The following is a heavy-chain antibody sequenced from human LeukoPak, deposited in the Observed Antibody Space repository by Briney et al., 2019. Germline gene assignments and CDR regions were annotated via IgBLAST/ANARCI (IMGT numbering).Heavy chain of an antibody. CDR1: GFTFNFYW. CDR2: INSDGSST. Sequence: GGSLRLSCAASGFTFNFYWMHWVRQAPGKGLLWVSRINSDGSSTSYADSVKGRFTISRDNAKNTLYLQMNSLGAEDTAVYYCARDPFDILTDPYFVYWGQGTLVTVSS. D-gene: IGHD3-9*01. V-gene: IGHV3-74*01. J-gene: IGHJ4*02. CDR3: ARDPFDILTDPYFVY.